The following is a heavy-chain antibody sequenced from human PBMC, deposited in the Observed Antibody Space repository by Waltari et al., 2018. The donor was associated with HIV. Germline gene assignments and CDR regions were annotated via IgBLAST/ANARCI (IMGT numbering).Heavy chain of an antibody. CDR1: GGSFSGYY. CDR2: INHSGST. D-gene: IGHD2-21*01. J-gene: IGHJ4*02. Sequence: QVQLQQWGAGLLKPSETLSLTCAVYGGSFSGYYWSWVRQSPGKGLEWIGEINHSGSTNFNPSLKSRVTISVDTSKKQFSLKMRSVTAADTAVYYCARRFGVVKGGDLDYWGQGSLVTVSS. CDR3: ARRFGVVKGGDLDY. V-gene: IGHV4-34*02.